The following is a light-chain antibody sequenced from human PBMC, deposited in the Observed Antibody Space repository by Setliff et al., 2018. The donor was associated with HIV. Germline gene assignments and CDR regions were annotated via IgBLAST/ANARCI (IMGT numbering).Light chain of an antibody. V-gene: IGLV2-23*02. CDR1: SSDVGAYNL. J-gene: IGLJ1*01. CDR3: CSYAGRSSSFYV. CDR2: AVT. Sequence: QSVLTQPASVSGSPGQSITISCTGTSSDVGAYNLVSWYQQRPGKGPKLLISAVTQRPSGVSNRFSASKSGNTASLTISGLQAEDEADYYCCSYAGRSSSFYVFGTGTKVTVL.